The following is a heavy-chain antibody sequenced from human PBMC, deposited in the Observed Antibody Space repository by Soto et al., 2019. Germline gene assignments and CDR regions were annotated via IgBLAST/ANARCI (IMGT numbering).Heavy chain of an antibody. CDR2: INHSGAT. D-gene: IGHD6-13*01. CDR1: GGSFSAYY. CDR3: ASSRVCWYRGSSSWDAMFVN. V-gene: IGHV4-34*01. Sequence: SETLSLTCAVYGGSFSAYYWGWIRQPPGKGLEWIGEINHSGATNSNPSLKSRVTISVDTPKNQFSLKLSSVTAADTALYYCASSRVCWYRGSSSWDAMFVNWGQVTLVT. J-gene: IGHJ4*02.